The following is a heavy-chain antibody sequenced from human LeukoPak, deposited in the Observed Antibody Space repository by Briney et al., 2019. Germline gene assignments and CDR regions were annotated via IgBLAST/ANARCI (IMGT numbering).Heavy chain of an antibody. CDR2: ISGSGGST. Sequence: GGSLRLSCAASGFTFSSYAMSWVRQAPGKGLEWVSAISGSGGSTYYADSVKGRFTISRDNSKNSLYLQMNRLRAEDTAVYYCAREGGLGYIVVVPAALDIWGQGTMVTVSS. D-gene: IGHD2-2*01. J-gene: IGHJ3*02. CDR3: AREGGLGYIVVVPAALDI. V-gene: IGHV3-23*01. CDR1: GFTFSSYA.